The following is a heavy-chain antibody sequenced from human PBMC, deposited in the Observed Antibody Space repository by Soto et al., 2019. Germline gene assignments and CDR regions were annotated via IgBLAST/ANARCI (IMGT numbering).Heavy chain of an antibody. D-gene: IGHD1-1*01. CDR3: AGYDGPQDYYYYGMDV. CDR2: IIPIFGTA. Sequence: GASVKVSCKASGGTFSSYAISWVRQAPGQGLEWMGGIIPIFGTANYAQKFQGRVTITADESTSTAYMELSSLRSEDTAVYYCAGYDGPQDYYYYGMDVWGQGTTVTVSS. J-gene: IGHJ6*02. CDR1: GGTFSSYA. V-gene: IGHV1-69*13.